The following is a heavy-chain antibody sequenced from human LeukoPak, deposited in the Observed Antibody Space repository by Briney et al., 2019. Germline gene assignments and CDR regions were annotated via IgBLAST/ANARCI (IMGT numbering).Heavy chain of an antibody. CDR2: IYYSGST. D-gene: IGHD1-26*01. J-gene: IGHJ3*02. Sequence: PSETLSLTCAVYGGSFSGYYWSWIRQPPGKGLEWIGSIYYSGSTYYNPSLKSRVTISVDTSKNQFSLKLSSVTAADTAVYYCARELRAFDIWGQGTMVTVSS. CDR3: ARELRAFDI. V-gene: IGHV4-34*01. CDR1: GGSFSGYY.